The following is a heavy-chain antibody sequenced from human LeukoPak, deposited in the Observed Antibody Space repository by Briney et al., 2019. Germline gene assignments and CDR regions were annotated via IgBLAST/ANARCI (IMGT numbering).Heavy chain of an antibody. CDR2: IQGGGTT. J-gene: IGHJ4*02. V-gene: IGHV3-15*01. CDR1: GFTFSSNW. D-gene: IGHD2/OR15-2a*01. CDR3: TTVTHFYL. Sequence: PGGSLRLSCAASGFTFSSNWMSWVRQAPGKGLEWIGRIQGGGTTDYAAPVKGRFTISRDDSKATLYLQMNSLKTEDTAIYYCTTVTHFYLGGQGTLVTVSS.